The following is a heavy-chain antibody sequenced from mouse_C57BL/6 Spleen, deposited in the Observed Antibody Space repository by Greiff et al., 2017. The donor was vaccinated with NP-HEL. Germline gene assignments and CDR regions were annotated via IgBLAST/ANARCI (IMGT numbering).Heavy chain of an antibody. CDR2: INPGSGGT. J-gene: IGHJ4*01. V-gene: IGHV1-54*01. CDR3: ARWGSSGYEDY. CDR1: GYAFTNYL. D-gene: IGHD3-2*02. Sequence: VQLQQSGAELVRPGTSVKVSCKASGYAFTNYLIAWVKQRPGQGLEWIGVINPGSGGTNYNEKFQGKATLTADKSSSTAYMQLSSLTSEDSAVYFCARWGSSGYEDYWGQGTSVTVSS.